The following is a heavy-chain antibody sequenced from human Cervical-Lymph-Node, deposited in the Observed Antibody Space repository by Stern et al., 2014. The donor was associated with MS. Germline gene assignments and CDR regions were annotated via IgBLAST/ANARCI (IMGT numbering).Heavy chain of an antibody. V-gene: IGHV3-73*01. J-gene: IGHJ4*02. Sequence: EVQLVESGGRLVQPGGSLKLSCAASGFNFSGSAVHWVRQTSGKGLEWVGHIRRKANNYATWYAASVRGRFLMCRVDSGKQASLEMSSLKIEDTAVYYCNIILDQMPASSRRFDFWGQGTLVTVSS. CDR2: IRRKANNYAT. D-gene: IGHD2-2*01. CDR3: NIILDQMPASSRRFDF. CDR1: GFNFSGSA.